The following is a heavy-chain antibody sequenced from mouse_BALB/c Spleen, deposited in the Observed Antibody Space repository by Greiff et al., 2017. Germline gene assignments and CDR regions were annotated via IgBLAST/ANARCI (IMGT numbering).Heavy chain of an antibody. V-gene: IGHV2-2*02. Sequence: VQVVESGPGLVQPSQSLSITCTVSGFSLTSSGVHWVRQSPGKGLEWLGVIWSGGSTDYNAAFISRLSISKDNSKSQVFFKMNSLQANDTAIYYCARLYYYAMDYWGQGTSVTVSS. J-gene: IGHJ4*01. CDR1: GFSLTSSG. CDR3: ARLYYYAMDY. CDR2: IWSGGST.